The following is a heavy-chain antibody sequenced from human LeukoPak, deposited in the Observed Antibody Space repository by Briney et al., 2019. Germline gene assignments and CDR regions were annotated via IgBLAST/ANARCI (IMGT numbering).Heavy chain of an antibody. CDR1: GYTFTGYY. V-gene: IGHV1-2*02. CDR2: INPNSGGT. D-gene: IGHD2-15*01. Sequence: GASVKVSCKACGYTFTGYYMHWVRQAPGQGLEWMGWINPNSGGTNYAQKFQGRVTMTRDTSISTAYMELSRLRSDDTAVYYCAREEHCSGGSCYAFDYWGKGTLVTVSS. J-gene: IGHJ4*02. CDR3: AREEHCSGGSCYAFDY.